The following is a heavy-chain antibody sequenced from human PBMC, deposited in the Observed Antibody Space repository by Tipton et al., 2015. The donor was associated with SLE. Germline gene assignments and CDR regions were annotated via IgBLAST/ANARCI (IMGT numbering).Heavy chain of an antibody. CDR1: GGSIGTHY. Sequence: TLSLTCTVSGGSIGTHYWSWIRQPPGKGLEWIGYIYYSGSTNYNPSLKSRVTMSVDTSKNQFSLKLSSVTAADTAVYYCVRDSSLWSTDYWGQGTLVTVSS. V-gene: IGHV4-59*11. J-gene: IGHJ4*02. D-gene: IGHD2-2*01. CDR2: IYYSGST. CDR3: VRDSSLWSTDY.